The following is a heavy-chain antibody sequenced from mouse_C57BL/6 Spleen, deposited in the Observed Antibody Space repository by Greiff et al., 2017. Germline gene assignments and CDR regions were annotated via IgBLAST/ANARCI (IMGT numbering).Heavy chain of an antibody. D-gene: IGHD2-2*01. Sequence: QVQLQQPGAELVMPGASVKLSCKASGYTFTSYWMHWVKQRPGQGLEWIGEIDPSDSYTNYNQKFKGKSTLTVDKSSSTAYLQLSSLTSEDSAVYYCARGGVTNDYWGQGTTLTVSS. V-gene: IGHV1-69*01. J-gene: IGHJ2*01. CDR1: GYTFTSYW. CDR3: ARGGVTNDY. CDR2: IDPSDSYT.